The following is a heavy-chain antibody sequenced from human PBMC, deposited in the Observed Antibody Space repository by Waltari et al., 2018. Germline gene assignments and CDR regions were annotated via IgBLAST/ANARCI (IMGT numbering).Heavy chain of an antibody. V-gene: IGHV4-4*02. CDR2: VHHTGNT. CDR3: ARDTSTVTTDLFDS. CDR1: GASISNNNW. Sequence: QVQLQESGPGLVKPSGTLSLTCAVSGASISNNNWWRWFRQSPGKGLEWIGEVHHTGNTNYNPSLKSRVTMSVDKSKNQFSLKLNSVTAADTAVYYCARDTSTVTTDLFDSWGRGTLVSV. D-gene: IGHD4-17*01. J-gene: IGHJ4*02.